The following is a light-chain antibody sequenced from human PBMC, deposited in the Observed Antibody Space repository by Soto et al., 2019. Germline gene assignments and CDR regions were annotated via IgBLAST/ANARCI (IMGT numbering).Light chain of an antibody. CDR3: QQYVSSVYT. CDR1: QSVYSSY. J-gene: IGKJ2*01. V-gene: IGKV3-20*01. Sequence: EIVLTQSPGTRSLSPGESATLSCRASQSVYSSYLAWYQQKPGQAPRLLIYGASTRATGIPHRFSGSGSGTDFTLTISRLEPEDFAVYYCQQYVSSVYTFGQGTKVDIK. CDR2: GAS.